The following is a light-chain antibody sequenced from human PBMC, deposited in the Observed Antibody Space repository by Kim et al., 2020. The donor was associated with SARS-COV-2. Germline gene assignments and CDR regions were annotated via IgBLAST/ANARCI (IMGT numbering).Light chain of an antibody. CDR1: QRGSSY. J-gene: IGKJ1*01. CDR3: QQRSNWSWT. Sequence: LCPGERTTLSCRAGQRGSSYLAAYQQKHGQAPRLLIYDASNRATGIPARFSGSGSGTDFTLTISSLEPEDFAVYYCQQRSNWSWTFGQGTKVDIK. V-gene: IGKV3-11*01. CDR2: DAS.